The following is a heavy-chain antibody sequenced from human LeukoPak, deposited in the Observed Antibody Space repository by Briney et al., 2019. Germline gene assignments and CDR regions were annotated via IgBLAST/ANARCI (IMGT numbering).Heavy chain of an antibody. V-gene: IGHV5-51*01. CDR2: IYPGDSDT. CDR3: ARAVAAAGNGYFDY. J-gene: IGHJ4*02. Sequence: GESLRISCKGSGYSFTNYWIGWVRQMPGKGLEYMGIIYPGDSDTRYSPSFQGQVTISADKSVGTAYLQWSSLKASDTAMYYRARAVAAAGNGYFDYWGQGTLVTVSS. CDR1: GYSFTNYW. D-gene: IGHD6-13*01.